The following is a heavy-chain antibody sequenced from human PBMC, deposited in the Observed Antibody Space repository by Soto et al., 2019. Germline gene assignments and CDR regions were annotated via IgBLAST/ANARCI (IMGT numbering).Heavy chain of an antibody. D-gene: IGHD6-6*01. V-gene: IGHV3-15*07. Sequence: GGSLRLSCAASGFTFSNAWMNWVRQAPGKGLEWVGRIKSKTDGGTTDYAAPVKGRFTISRDDSKNTLYLQMNSLKTEDTAVYYCSYDSSSSPALHDAFDIWGQGTMVTVSS. CDR2: IKSKTDGGTT. J-gene: IGHJ3*02. CDR3: SYDSSSSPALHDAFDI. CDR1: GFTFSNAW.